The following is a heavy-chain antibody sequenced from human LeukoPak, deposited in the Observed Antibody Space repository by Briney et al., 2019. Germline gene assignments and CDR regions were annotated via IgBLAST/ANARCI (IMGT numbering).Heavy chain of an antibody. CDR3: ARVAGSYYDEYYFDY. J-gene: IGHJ4*02. CDR1: GGSSSGYY. D-gene: IGHD3-10*01. CDR2: INHSGST. V-gene: IGHV4-34*01. Sequence: PSETLSLTCAVYGGSSSGYYWSWIRQPPGKGLEWIGEINHSGSTNYNPSLKSRVTISVDTSKNQFSLKLSSVTAADTAVYYCARVAGSYYDEYYFDYWGQGTLVTVSS.